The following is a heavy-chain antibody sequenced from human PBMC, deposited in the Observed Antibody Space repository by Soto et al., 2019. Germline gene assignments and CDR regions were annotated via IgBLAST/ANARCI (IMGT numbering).Heavy chain of an antibody. CDR1: GFPFSSYA. J-gene: IGHJ4*02. V-gene: IGHV3-30-3*01. CDR2: ISYDGTNK. CDR3: ASSQYCSVGSCYSN. D-gene: IGHD2-15*01. Sequence: QVQLVESGGGVVQPGRSLRLSCAASGFPFSSYAMHWVRPVPGKGLEWVALISYDGTNKYYADSVKGRFTISRDNSKNTLYLQMNSLRAEDTAVYYCASSQYCSVGSCYSNWGQGTLVTVSS.